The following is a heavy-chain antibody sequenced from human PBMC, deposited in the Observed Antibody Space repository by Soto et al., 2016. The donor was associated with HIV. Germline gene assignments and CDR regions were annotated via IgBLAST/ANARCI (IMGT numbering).Heavy chain of an antibody. V-gene: IGHV1-2*02. D-gene: IGHD2-15*01. CDR2: INPNSGGT. J-gene: IGHJ3*02. Sequence: QVQLVQSGAEVKKPGASVKVSCKASGYTFTGYYMHWVRQAPGQGLEWMGWINPNSGGTNYAQKFQGRVTMTRDTSISTAYMELSRLRSDDTAIYYCARVRSGILPGSTGDAFDIWGQGTMITVSS. CDR1: GYTFTGYY. CDR3: ARVRSGILPGSTGDAFDI.